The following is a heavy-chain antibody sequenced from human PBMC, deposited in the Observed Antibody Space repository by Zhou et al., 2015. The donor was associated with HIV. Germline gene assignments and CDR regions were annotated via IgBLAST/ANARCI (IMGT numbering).Heavy chain of an antibody. CDR2: IIPIFGTA. V-gene: IGHV1-69*12. D-gene: IGHD3-3*01. Sequence: QVQLVQSGAEVKKPGSSVKVSCKASGGTFSSYAISWVRQAPGQGLEWMGGIIPIFGTANYAQKFQGRVTITADESTSTAYMELSSLRSEDTAVYYCARAVFGRHDFWSEGENVAGAFDIWGQGTMVTVSS. CDR3: ARAVFGRHDFWSEGENVAGAFDI. CDR1: GGTFSSYA. J-gene: IGHJ3*02.